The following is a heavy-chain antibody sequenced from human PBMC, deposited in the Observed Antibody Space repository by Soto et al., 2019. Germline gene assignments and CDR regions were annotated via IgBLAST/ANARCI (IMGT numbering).Heavy chain of an antibody. CDR3: ARDYDMRDFPPLHAFDI. J-gene: IGHJ3*02. CDR1: GFTFSSYS. V-gene: IGHV3-21*01. Sequence: PGGSLRLSCAASGFTFSSYSMNWVRQAPGKGLEWVSSISSSSSYIYYADSVKGRFTISRDNAKNSLYLQMNSLRAEDTAVYYCARDYDMRDFPPLHAFDIWGQGTMVTVSS. D-gene: IGHD3-9*01. CDR2: ISSSSSYI.